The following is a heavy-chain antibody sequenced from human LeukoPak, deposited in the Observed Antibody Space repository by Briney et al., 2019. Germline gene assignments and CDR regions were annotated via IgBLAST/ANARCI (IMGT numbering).Heavy chain of an antibody. V-gene: IGHV4-39*07. CDR2: IYYSGST. Sequence: SETLSLTCTVSGGSISSSSYYWGWIRQPPGKGLEWIGSIYYSGSTNYNPSLKSRVTISVDTSKNQFSLKLSSVTAADTAVYYCARQKAVAGDWFDPWGQGTLVTVSS. J-gene: IGHJ5*02. CDR3: ARQKAVAGDWFDP. D-gene: IGHD6-19*01. CDR1: GGSISSSSYY.